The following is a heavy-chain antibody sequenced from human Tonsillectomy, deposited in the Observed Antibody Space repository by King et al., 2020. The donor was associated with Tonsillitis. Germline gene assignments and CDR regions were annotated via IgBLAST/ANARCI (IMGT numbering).Heavy chain of an antibody. V-gene: IGHV3-23*04. J-gene: IGHJ4*02. Sequence: VQLVESGGGLVQPGGSLRLSCAASGFSFSGYAMSWVRQAPGKGLEWVSGVSNSGGVTYYADSVKGRFTSSIDNSKNTLYLQMNSLRAEDTALYYCAKAMVVTGLLDSWGQGTLVTVSS. CDR2: VSNSGGVT. CDR3: AKAMVVTGLLDS. D-gene: IGHD2-21*02. CDR1: GFSFSGYA.